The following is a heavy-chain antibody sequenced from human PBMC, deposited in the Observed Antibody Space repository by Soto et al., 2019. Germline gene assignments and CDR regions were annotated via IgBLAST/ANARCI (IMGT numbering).Heavy chain of an antibody. CDR1: GGTFSSYA. CDR2: IIPIFGTA. CDR3: ARDRGPSSGYYPDWFDP. J-gene: IGHJ5*02. D-gene: IGHD3-22*01. Sequence: QVQLVQSGAEVKKPGSSVKVSCKASGGTFSSYAITWVRQAPGQGLEWMGGIIPIFGTANYAQKFQGRVTITADESTSTVYMELSSLRSVDTAVYYCARDRGPSSGYYPDWFDPWGQGTLVTVSS. V-gene: IGHV1-69*12.